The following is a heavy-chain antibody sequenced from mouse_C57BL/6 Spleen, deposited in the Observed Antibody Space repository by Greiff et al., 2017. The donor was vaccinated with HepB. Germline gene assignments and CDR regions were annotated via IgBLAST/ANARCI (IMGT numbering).Heavy chain of an antibody. J-gene: IGHJ1*03. CDR1: GYAFSSYW. V-gene: IGHV1-80*01. Sequence: QVQLQQSGAELVKPGASVKISCKASGYAFSSYWMNWVKQRPGKGLEWIGQIYPGDGDTNYNGKFKGKATLTADKSSSTAYMQLSSLTSEDSAVYFCARGIYYYGSKGYFDVWGTGTTVTVSS. CDR3: ARGIYYYGSKGYFDV. D-gene: IGHD1-1*01. CDR2: IYPGDGDT.